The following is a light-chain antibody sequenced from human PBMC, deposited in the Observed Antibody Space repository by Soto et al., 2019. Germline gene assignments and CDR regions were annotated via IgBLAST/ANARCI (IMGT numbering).Light chain of an antibody. CDR2: GAS. CDR3: QQYVNSPRT. CDR1: QSVSSSY. Sequence: EIVLTQSPGTLSLSPGERATLSCRASQSVSSSYLAWYQQKPGQAPRLLIYGASSRASGIPDRFSGSGSGTDFTLTISRLETEDFAVYYCQQYVNSPRTFGQGPKVDIK. V-gene: IGKV3-20*01. J-gene: IGKJ1*01.